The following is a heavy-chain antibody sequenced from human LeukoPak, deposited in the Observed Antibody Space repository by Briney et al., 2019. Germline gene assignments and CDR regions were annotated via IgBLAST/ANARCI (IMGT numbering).Heavy chain of an antibody. CDR2: MNPNTGRT. Sequence: GASVKVSCKASRYTFTSYDINWVREAAGQGLEWMGWMNPNTGRTGFAQKFQGRLTMTRDTSISTAYMELSSLRSEDTAVYYCARWYNSCWYDYWGQGTLVSVSS. D-gene: IGHD6-13*01. CDR3: ARWYNSCWYDY. V-gene: IGHV1-8*01. J-gene: IGHJ4*02. CDR1: RYTFTSYD.